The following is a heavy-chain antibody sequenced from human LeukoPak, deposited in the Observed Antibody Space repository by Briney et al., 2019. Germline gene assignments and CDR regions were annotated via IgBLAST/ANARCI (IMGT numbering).Heavy chain of an antibody. CDR2: IYTSGST. J-gene: IGHJ6*03. Sequence: PSETLSLTCTVSGGSISSYYWSWIRQPAGKGLEWIGRIYTSGSTNYNPSLKSRVTMSVDTSKNQFSLKLSSVTAADTAVYYCARDNGSGYTKGYEHYYYYLDVWGKGTTVTVSS. CDR3: ARDNGSGYTKGYEHYYYYLDV. D-gene: IGHD3-3*02. CDR1: GGSISSYY. V-gene: IGHV4-4*07.